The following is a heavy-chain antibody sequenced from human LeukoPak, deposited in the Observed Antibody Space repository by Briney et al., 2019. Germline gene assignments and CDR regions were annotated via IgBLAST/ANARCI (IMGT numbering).Heavy chain of an antibody. D-gene: IGHD2-2*01. CDR2: ISYDGSNK. V-gene: IGHV3-30*18. CDR3: AKESDIVVVPAADYYYGMDV. J-gene: IGHJ6*04. CDR1: GFTFSSYG. Sequence: GGSLRLSCAASGFTFSSYGMHWVRQAPGKGLEWVAVISYDGSNKYYADSVKGRFTISRDNSKNTLYLQMNGLRAEDTAVYYCAKESDIVVVPAADYYYGMDVWGKGTTVTVSS.